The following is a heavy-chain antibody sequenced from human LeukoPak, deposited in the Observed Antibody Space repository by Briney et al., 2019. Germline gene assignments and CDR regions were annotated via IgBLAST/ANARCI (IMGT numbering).Heavy chain of an antibody. J-gene: IGHJ4*02. CDR1: GYSINSGYY. CDR2: IYHSGST. Sequence: PSETLSLTCTVSGYSINSGYYWGWIRQPPGKGLEWIAIIYHSGSTNYNPSLKSRVTISVDKSKNQFSLKLSSVTAADTAVYYCAGAAYYDSSGPDYWGQGTLVTVSS. V-gene: IGHV4-38-2*02. D-gene: IGHD3-22*01. CDR3: AGAAYYDSSGPDY.